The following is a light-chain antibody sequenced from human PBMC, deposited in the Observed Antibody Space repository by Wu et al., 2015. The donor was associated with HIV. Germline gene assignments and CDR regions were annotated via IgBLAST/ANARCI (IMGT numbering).Light chain of an antibody. J-gene: IGKJ1*01. Sequence: EIAMTLSPATLSVSPGERATLSCRASQSVGNNLAWYQHKPGQAPRLLIYGASTRATGIPARFSGGGSGTEFTLTIINMQSEDFAVYYCQQYNDWPPRTFGQGTKVEIK. CDR1: QSVGNN. V-gene: IGKV3-15*01. CDR3: QQYNDWPPRT. CDR2: GAS.